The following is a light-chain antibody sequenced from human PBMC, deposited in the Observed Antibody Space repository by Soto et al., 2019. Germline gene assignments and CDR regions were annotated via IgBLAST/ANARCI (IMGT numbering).Light chain of an antibody. Sequence: DIQMTQSPYSVSASVGDRVTITCRASQDIGVWMAWYHQKPGKAPNLLISAASILQSGVPSRFRGNGSGTDFTLTINSLQPEDFGTYDCQQGYSCPRSFGPGTKVDFK. J-gene: IGKJ3*01. CDR3: QQGYSCPRS. V-gene: IGKV1-12*01. CDR2: AAS. CDR1: QDIGVW.